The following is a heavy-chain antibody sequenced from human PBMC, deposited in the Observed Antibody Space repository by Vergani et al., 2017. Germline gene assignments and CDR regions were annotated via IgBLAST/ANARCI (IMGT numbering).Heavy chain of an antibody. CDR1: GGSFSGYY. Sequence: QVQLQQWGAGLLKPSETLSLTCAVYGGSFSGYYWSWIRQPPGKGLEWIGEINHSGSTNYNPSLKSRVTISVDTSKNQFSLKLSSVTAADTAVYYCARKVLVVVPAAHLINPTRRGWFDPWDQGTLVAVSS. CDR2: INHSGST. D-gene: IGHD2-2*01. V-gene: IGHV4-34*01. CDR3: ARKVLVVVPAAHLINPTRRGWFDP. J-gene: IGHJ5*02.